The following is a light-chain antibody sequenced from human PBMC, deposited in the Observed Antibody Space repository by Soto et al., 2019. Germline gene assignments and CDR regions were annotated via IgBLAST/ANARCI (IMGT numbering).Light chain of an antibody. V-gene: IGLV1-40*01. CDR1: SSNIGAGYD. CDR2: QVN. Sequence: QSVPTQPPSVSGAPGQRVTISCTGSSSNIGAGYDVHWYQHSPGKAPRLLIYQVNNRPSGVSGRFSGSKAGNTASLTISGRHYDDEAEYFFASFRSGTPPVFGSGPTVTV. CDR3: ASFRSGTPPV. J-gene: IGLJ1*01.